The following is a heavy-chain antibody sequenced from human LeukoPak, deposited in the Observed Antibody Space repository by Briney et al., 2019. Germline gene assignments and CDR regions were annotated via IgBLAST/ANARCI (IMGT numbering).Heavy chain of an antibody. CDR1: GGSISSGDYY. CDR2: IYYSGST. D-gene: IGHD3-22*01. V-gene: IGHV4-30-4*08. CDR3: ARDLSSGYYRYYFDY. J-gene: IGHJ4*02. Sequence: SQTLSLTCTVSGGSISSGDYYGSWIRQPPGKGLEWIGYIYYSGSTYYNPSLKSRVTISVDTSKNQFSLKLSSVTAADTAVYYCARDLSSGYYRYYFDYWGQGTLVTVSS.